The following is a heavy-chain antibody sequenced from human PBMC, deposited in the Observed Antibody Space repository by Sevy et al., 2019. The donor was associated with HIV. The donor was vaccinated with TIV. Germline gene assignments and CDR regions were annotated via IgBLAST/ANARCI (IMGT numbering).Heavy chain of an antibody. CDR2: INPNSGGT. D-gene: IGHD3-22*01. V-gene: IGHV1-2*02. Sequence: ASVKVSFKASGYTFTGYYMHWVRQAPGQGLEWMGWINPNSGGTNYAQKFQGRVTMTRDTSIITAYMELSRLRSDDTAVYYCARDEGGIVVVRHPYGMDVWGQGTTVTVSS. CDR1: GYTFTGYY. CDR3: ARDEGGIVVVRHPYGMDV. J-gene: IGHJ6*02.